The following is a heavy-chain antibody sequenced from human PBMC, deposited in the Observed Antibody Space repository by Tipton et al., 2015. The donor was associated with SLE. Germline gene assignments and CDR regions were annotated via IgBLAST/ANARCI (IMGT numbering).Heavy chain of an antibody. CDR2: IYYTGST. Sequence: LRLSCTVSGGSISRSYYYWGWVRQPPGKGLEWIGNIYYTGSTHYNPSLKSRVTISVDTSKNQFSLKLSSVTAADTAVYYCAGDSSGSYYDRGGYYQLANRHFDLWGRGILVSVSS. J-gene: IGHJ4*02. CDR3: AGDSSGSYYDRGGYYQLANRHFDL. V-gene: IGHV4-39*07. D-gene: IGHD3-22*01. CDR1: GGSISRSYYY.